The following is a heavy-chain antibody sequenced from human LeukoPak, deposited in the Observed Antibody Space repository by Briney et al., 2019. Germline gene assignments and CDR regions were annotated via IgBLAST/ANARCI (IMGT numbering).Heavy chain of an antibody. CDR3: AKDSASGWPFFDP. CDR2: IRYDGSNK. D-gene: IGHD6-19*01. J-gene: IGHJ5*02. V-gene: IGHV3-30*02. Sequence: GGSLRLSCAASGFTFSSYGMHWVRQAPGKGLEWVAFIRYDGSNKYYADSVKGRFTISRDNSKNTLYLQMNSLRAEDTAVYYRAKDSASGWPFFDPWGQGTLVTVSS. CDR1: GFTFSSYG.